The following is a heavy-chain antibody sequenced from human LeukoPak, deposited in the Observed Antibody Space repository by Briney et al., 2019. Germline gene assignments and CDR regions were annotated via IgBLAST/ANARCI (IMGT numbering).Heavy chain of an antibody. CDR3: ARIEVGRFDP. CDR1: GASISSHY. Sequence: SETLSLTCTVTGASISSHYWCWIRQTPGTGLEWIGDIYDRGSTTYNPSLKSRVSISVDTSRNQFSLNLRSVTAADTAVYYCARIEVGRFDPWGQGTLVTVSS. D-gene: IGHD1-26*01. CDR2: IYDRGST. V-gene: IGHV4-59*11. J-gene: IGHJ5*02.